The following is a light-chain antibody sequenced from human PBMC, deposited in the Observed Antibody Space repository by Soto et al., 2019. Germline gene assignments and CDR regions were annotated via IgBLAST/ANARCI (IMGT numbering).Light chain of an antibody. J-gene: IGKJ4*01. CDR1: QSITNNY. CDR3: QQYGYLVT. Sequence: EILLTQSPGTLSLSPGDRATLSCRASQSITNNYLAWYQQKPGRAHRLLIYGASSRATGIPDRFSGSGSGTDFTLTISRLEPEDFAMYYCQQYGYLVTFGGGTKVDIK. CDR2: GAS. V-gene: IGKV3-20*01.